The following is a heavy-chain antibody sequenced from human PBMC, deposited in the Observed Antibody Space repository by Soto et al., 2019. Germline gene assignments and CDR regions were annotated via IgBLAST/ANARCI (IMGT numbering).Heavy chain of an antibody. D-gene: IGHD2-15*01. CDR2: IYPGDSDT. V-gene: IGHV5-51*01. J-gene: IGHJ4*02. Sequence: PGESLKISCKASGYSFTTYWIAWVRQMPGRGLEWMGIIYPGDSDTRYSPSFQGQVTISVDKSISTAYLRWGSLKSSDTAIYYCASAYCSYGGCGDSFDYWGQGTLVTVSS. CDR1: GYSFTTYW. CDR3: ASAYCSYGGCGDSFDY.